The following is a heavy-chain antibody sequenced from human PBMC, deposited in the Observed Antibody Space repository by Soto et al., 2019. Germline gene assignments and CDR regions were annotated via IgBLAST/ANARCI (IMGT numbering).Heavy chain of an antibody. CDR3: VRDWGIAARPRGMDV. D-gene: IGHD6-6*01. CDR2: ISYDGSNK. V-gene: IGHV3-30-3*01. CDR1: GFTFSSYA. Sequence: QVQLVESGGGVVQPGRSLRLSCAASGFTFSSYAMHWVRQAPGKGLEWVAVISYDGSNKYYADSVKGRFTISRDNSKNTLYLQMNSLRAEDTAVYYCVRDWGIAARPRGMDVWGQGTTVTVSS. J-gene: IGHJ6*02.